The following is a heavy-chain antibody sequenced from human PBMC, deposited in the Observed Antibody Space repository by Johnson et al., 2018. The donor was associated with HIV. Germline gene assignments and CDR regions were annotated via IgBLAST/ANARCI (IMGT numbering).Heavy chain of an antibody. CDR1: GFTFSSYG. CDR3: AREAYYARAFDL. J-gene: IGHJ3*01. V-gene: IGHV3-30*02. CDR2: IRYDGSNK. Sequence: QVQLVESGGGVVQPGGSLRLSCAASGFTFSSYGMHWVRQAPGKGLEWVAFIRYDGSNKYYADSVKGRFTISRDNSKNTLVLQMNSLRAEDTAVYYCAREAYYARAFDLWGQGTMVTVSS. D-gene: IGHD3-3*01.